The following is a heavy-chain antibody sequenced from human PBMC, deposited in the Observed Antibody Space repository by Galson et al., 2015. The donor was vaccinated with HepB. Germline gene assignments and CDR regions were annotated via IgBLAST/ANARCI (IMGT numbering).Heavy chain of an antibody. D-gene: IGHD6-19*01. CDR2: IIPIFGTA. Sequence: SVKVSCKASGGTFSSYAISWVRQAPGQGLEWMGGIIPIFGTANYAQKFQGRVTITADESTSTAYMELSSLRSEDTAVYYCARLAKPWLYYYYYMDVWGKGTTVTVSS. CDR1: GGTFSSYA. CDR3: ARLAKPWLYYYYYMDV. J-gene: IGHJ6*03. V-gene: IGHV1-69*13.